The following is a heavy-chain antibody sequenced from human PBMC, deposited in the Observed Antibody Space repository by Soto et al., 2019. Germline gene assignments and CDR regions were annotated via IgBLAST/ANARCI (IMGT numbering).Heavy chain of an antibody. CDR3: AKSSSWYMFDY. D-gene: IGHD6-13*01. Sequence: QVQLVQSGAEVKKPGASVKVSCKASGYSFTSYAMHWVRQAPGQRLEWMGWINAGNGNTKYSQKFQGRVTITGDTSASTAYMELSSLRSEDTDVYYCAKSSSWYMFDYWGQGTLVTVSS. CDR1: GYSFTSYA. CDR2: INAGNGNT. J-gene: IGHJ4*02. V-gene: IGHV1-3*01.